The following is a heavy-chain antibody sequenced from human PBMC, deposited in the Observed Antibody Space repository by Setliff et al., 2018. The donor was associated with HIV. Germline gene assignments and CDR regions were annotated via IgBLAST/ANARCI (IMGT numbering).Heavy chain of an antibody. CDR1: GYSISSGYY. CDR2: IYHSGST. D-gene: IGHD2-21*01. J-gene: IGHJ4*02. CDR3: AQMSISASVYFDY. V-gene: IGHV4-38-2*02. Sequence: KASETLSLTCTVSGYSISSGYYWGWIRQPPGKGLEWIGSIYHSGSTYYNPSLKSRVTISVDTSNNQFSLRLKSVTAADTAVYFCAQMSISASVYFDYWGQGTLVTV.